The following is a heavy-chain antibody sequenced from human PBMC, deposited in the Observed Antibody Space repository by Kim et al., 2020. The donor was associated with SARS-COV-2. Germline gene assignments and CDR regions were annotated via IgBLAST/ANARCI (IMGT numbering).Heavy chain of an antibody. J-gene: IGHJ6*02. Sequence: GGSLRLSCAASGFTFSSYGMHWVRQAPGKGLEWVAVIWYDGSNKYYADSVKGRFTISRDNSKNTLYLQMNSLRAEDTAVYYCARDRSVIAAAGAMDVWGQGTTVTVSS. CDR2: IWYDGSNK. CDR3: ARDRSVIAAAGAMDV. V-gene: IGHV3-33*01. CDR1: GFTFSSYG. D-gene: IGHD6-13*01.